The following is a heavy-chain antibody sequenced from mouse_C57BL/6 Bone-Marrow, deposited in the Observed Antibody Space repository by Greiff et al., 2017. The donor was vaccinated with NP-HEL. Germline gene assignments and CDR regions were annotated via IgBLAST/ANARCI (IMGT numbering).Heavy chain of an antibody. J-gene: IGHJ4*01. CDR2: ISNGGGST. CDR1: GFTFSDYY. V-gene: IGHV5-12*01. Sequence: EVKVVESGGGLVQPGGSLKLSCAASGFTFSDYYMYWVRQTPEKRLEWVAYISNGGGSTYYPDTVKGRFTISRDNAKNTLYLQMSRLKSEDTAMYYCARQYYYAMDYWGQGTSVTVSS. CDR3: ARQYYYAMDY.